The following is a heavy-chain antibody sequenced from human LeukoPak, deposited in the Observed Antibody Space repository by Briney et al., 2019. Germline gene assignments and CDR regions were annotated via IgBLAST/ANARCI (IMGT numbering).Heavy chain of an antibody. CDR1: GGSISSSDYY. D-gene: IGHD2-15*01. CDR3: ARALGYCSGGSCTRGYNWFDP. Sequence: SETLSLTCTVSGGSISSSDYYWGWIRQPPGKGLEWIGSIYFGGSTYYNPSLKSRVTISVDTSMNQFSLKLSFVTTADTAVYYCARALGYCSGGSCTRGYNWFDPWGQGTLVTVSS. J-gene: IGHJ5*02. V-gene: IGHV4-39*01. CDR2: IYFGGST.